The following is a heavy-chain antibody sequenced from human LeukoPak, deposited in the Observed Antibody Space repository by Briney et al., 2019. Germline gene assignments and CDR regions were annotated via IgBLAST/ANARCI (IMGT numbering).Heavy chain of an antibody. CDR1: GGSISSGSYY. CDR3: AREGVSDYYDSSGYDAFDI. V-gene: IGHV4-61*02. CDR2: IYTSGST. J-gene: IGHJ3*02. Sequence: SETLSLTCTVSGGSISSGSYYWSWIRQPAGKGLEWIGRIYTSGSTNYNPSLKSRVTISVDTSKNQFSLKLSSVTAADTAVYYCAREGVSDYYDSSGYDAFDIWGQGTMVTVSS. D-gene: IGHD3-22*01.